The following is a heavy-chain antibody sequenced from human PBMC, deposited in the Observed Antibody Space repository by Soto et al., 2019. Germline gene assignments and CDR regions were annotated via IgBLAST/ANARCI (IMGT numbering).Heavy chain of an antibody. CDR3: LKDRHVDY. CDR1: GFTFSSYA. J-gene: IGHJ4*02. Sequence: GGSLRLSCSVSGFTFSSYAMRWVRQAPGKGLEYVASISSKGATTYYADSVKGRFIISRDNSKNTLYLQMSSLRAEDTAVYYCLKDRHVDYWGQGMLVTVSP. CDR2: ISSKGATT. V-gene: IGHV3-64D*06.